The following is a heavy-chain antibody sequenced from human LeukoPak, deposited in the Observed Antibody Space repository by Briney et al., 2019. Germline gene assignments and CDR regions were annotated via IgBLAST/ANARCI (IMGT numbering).Heavy chain of an antibody. D-gene: IGHD2-2*01. J-gene: IGHJ4*02. CDR1: GFAFSSYW. CDR2: IRQDGGEK. CDR3: ARTVVVVVGASDYFDY. V-gene: IGHV3-7*03. Sequence: PGGSLRLSCAASGFAFSSYWMTWVRQAPGQGLEWVANIRQDGGEKDYMDSAKGRFTLSRDNAKSSLYLQMNSLRVEDTAMYFCARTVVVVVGASDYFDYWGQGTLVTVSS.